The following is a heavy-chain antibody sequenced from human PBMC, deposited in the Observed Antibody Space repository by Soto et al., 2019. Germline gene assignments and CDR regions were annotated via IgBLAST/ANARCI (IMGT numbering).Heavy chain of an antibody. CDR2: ISGSGSST. D-gene: IGHD4-17*01. J-gene: IGHJ5*02. CDR1: GFTFSSYA. Sequence: GGSLRLSCAASGFTFSSYAMSWVRQAPGKGLEWVSAISGSGSSTYYADSVKGRFTISRDNSKNTLYLQMNSLRAEDTAVYYCAKDWRNIDPVTINWFDPWGQGTLVTVSS. V-gene: IGHV3-23*01. CDR3: AKDWRNIDPVTINWFDP.